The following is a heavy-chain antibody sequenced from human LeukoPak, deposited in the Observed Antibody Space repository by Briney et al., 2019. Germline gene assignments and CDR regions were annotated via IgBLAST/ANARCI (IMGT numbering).Heavy chain of an antibody. CDR2: IIPIFGTA. CDR1: GGTFNSYA. Sequence: SVKVSFKASGGTFNSYAISWVRQAPGQGLEWMGGIIPIFGTANYAQKFQGRVTITTDESTSTAYMELSSLRSEDTAVYYCARDNYAGANWFDHWGQGTLVTVSS. CDR3: ARDNYAGANWFDH. D-gene: IGHD1-7*01. V-gene: IGHV1-69*05. J-gene: IGHJ5*02.